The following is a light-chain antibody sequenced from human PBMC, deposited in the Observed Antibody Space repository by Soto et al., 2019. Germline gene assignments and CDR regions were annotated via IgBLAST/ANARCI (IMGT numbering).Light chain of an antibody. V-gene: IGKV3-15*01. J-gene: IGKJ1*01. Sequence: EIVMTQSPATLSVSPWERATLSCKASQSVSSNLARYQQKPGQAPRLLIYGASTRATGIPARFSGSGSGTEFTLTISSLRSEDSAIYYCQQYFEWHTMTFGQGTKVDIK. CDR2: GAS. CDR3: QQYFEWHTMT. CDR1: QSVSSN.